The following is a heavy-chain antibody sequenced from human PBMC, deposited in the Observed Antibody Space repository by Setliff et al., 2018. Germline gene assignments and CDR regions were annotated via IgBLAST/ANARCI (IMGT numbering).Heavy chain of an antibody. CDR3: ARGAPGRYCSGGSCSYFDY. Sequence: GASVKVSCKAFGGTFSNSAINWVRQAHGQGLEWMGGIIPIRGNTGYAQKFQGRVTMTRNTSISTAYMELSSLRSEDTAVYYCARGAPGRYCSGGSCSYFDYWGQGILVTVSS. V-gene: IGHV1-8*02. CDR2: IIPIRGNT. CDR1: GGTFSNSA. J-gene: IGHJ4*02. D-gene: IGHD2-15*01.